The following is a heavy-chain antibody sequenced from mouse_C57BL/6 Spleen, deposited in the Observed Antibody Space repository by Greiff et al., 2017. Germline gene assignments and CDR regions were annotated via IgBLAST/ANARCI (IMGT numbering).Heavy chain of an antibody. V-gene: IGHV1-55*01. J-gene: IGHJ2*01. CDR3: ARGYDGDY. CDR1: GYTFTSYW. Sequence: VQLKESGAELVKPGASVKMSCKASGYTFTSYWITWVKQRPGQGLEWIGDIYPGSGSTNYNEKFKSKATLTVDTSSSTAYMQLSSLTSEDSAVYYCARGYDGDYWGQGTTLTVSS. CDR2: IYPGSGST. D-gene: IGHD2-2*01.